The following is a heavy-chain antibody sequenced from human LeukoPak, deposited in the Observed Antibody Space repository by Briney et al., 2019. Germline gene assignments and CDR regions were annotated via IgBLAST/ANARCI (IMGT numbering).Heavy chain of an antibody. CDR2: IYYSGST. V-gene: IGHV4-61*08. Sequence: SETLSLTCTVSGGSISSGDYYWSWIRQPPGKGLEWIGYIYYSGSTNYNPSLKSRVTISVDTSKNQFSLKLSSVTAADTAVYYCALGEYSGYDYNYYYYGMDVWGQGTTVSVSS. D-gene: IGHD5-12*01. J-gene: IGHJ6*02. CDR1: GGSISSGDYY. CDR3: ALGEYSGYDYNYYYYGMDV.